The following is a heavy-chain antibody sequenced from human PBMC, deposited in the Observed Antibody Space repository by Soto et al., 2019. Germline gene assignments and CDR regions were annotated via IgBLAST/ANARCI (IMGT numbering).Heavy chain of an antibody. D-gene: IGHD3-10*01. CDR1: GGSFSGYY. V-gene: IGHV4-59*01. J-gene: IGHJ3*02. Sequence: SETLSLTCAVYGGSFSGYYWSWIRQPPGKGLEWIGYIYYSGSTNYNPSLKSRVTISVDTSKNQFSLRLSSVTAADTAVYYCARTYYYGSGRSDAFDIWGQGTMVTVSS. CDR3: ARTYYYGSGRSDAFDI. CDR2: IYYSGST.